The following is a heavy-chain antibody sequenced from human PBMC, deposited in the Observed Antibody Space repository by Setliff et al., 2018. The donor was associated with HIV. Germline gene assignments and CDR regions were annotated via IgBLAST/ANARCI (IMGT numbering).Heavy chain of an antibody. J-gene: IGHJ4*02. CDR2: IYTTGST. D-gene: IGHD3-9*01. Sequence: SETLSLTCTVSGGSISSYYWSWIRQPAGKGLEWIGRIYTTGSTNYNPSLKSRVTISVDTSKNQFSLKLSSVTAEDTAVYYCVRGSHRSIDSLTAHYGYWGQGTLVTVSS. CDR1: GGSISSYY. CDR3: VRGSHRSIDSLTAHYGY. V-gene: IGHV4-4*07.